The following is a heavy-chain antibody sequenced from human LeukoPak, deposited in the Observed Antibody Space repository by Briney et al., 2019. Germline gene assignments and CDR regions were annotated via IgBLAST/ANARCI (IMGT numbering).Heavy chain of an antibody. CDR1: GASISGSGYY. CDR2: IYSSGST. Sequence: PSETLSLTCTVSGASISGSGYYWGWIRQPPGKGLEWIGSIYSSGSTYYNASLQSRVTISIETSKNQISLKLSSVTAADTAVYYCARDPTHYVGNDAFDIWGQGTMVTVSS. V-gene: IGHV4-39*02. J-gene: IGHJ3*02. D-gene: IGHD4-17*01. CDR3: ARDPTHYVGNDAFDI.